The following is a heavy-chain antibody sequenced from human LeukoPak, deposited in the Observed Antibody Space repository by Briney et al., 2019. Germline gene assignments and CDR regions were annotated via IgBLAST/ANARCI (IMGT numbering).Heavy chain of an antibody. Sequence: SETLSLTCTVSGGSISSSSYYWGWIRQPPGKGLEWIGSIYYSGSTYYNPSLKSRVTMSVDNSKNQFSLSLRSVSAADTAVYYCAKSGDFSLDHWGQGTLVTVSS. CDR2: IYYSGST. CDR1: GGSISSSSYY. CDR3: AKSGDFSLDH. J-gene: IGHJ4*02. V-gene: IGHV4-39*07. D-gene: IGHD3-10*01.